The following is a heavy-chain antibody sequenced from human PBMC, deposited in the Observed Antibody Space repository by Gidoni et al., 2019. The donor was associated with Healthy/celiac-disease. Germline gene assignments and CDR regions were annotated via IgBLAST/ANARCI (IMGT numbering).Heavy chain of an antibody. J-gene: IGHJ6*03. Sequence: QLQLQESGPRLVKPSEALSLTCTVSGGSIGSSSYYWGWVRQPPGKGLEWIGSIYYSGYTYYNPSLKSRVTISVDTSKNQFSLKLSSVTAADAAVYYCARHGEGYNNYYYYYMDVWGKGTAVTVSS. CDR2: IYYSGYT. CDR3: ARHGEGYNNYYYYYMDV. CDR1: GGSIGSSSYY. D-gene: IGHD1-20*01. V-gene: IGHV4-39*01.